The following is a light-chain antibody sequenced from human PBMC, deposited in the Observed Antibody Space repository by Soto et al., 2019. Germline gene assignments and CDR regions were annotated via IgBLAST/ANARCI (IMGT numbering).Light chain of an antibody. V-gene: IGKV1-39*01. CDR1: QSISSY. Sequence: DIQMTQSPSSLSASVGDRVTITCRASQSISSYLNWYQQKPGKAPKLLIYAASSLQSGVPSRFSGSGSGTDFTLTISSLQPEDFATYYCQQSYSTSMYTFGQGTKLDIK. J-gene: IGKJ2*01. CDR3: QQSYSTSMYT. CDR2: AAS.